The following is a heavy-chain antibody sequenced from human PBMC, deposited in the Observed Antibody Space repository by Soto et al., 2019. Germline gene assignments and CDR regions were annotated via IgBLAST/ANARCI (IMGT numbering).Heavy chain of an antibody. CDR1: GFTFSSYA. Sequence: EVQLVESGGGLVQPGGSLRLSCAASGFTFSSYAMHWVRQAPGKGLEYVSAISSNGGSTYYANSVKGRFTISRDNSKNTLYLQMGSLRGEDMAVYYCARHGRAVSSYYFDYWGQGTLVTVSS. V-gene: IGHV3-64*01. CDR3: ARHGRAVSSYYFDY. D-gene: IGHD1-26*01. J-gene: IGHJ4*02. CDR2: ISSNGGST.